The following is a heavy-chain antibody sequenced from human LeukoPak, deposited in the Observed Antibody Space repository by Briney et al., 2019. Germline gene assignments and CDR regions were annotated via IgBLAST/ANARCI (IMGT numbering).Heavy chain of an antibody. V-gene: IGHV1-2*02. CDR3: ARDVVVPAAIGIVASTFDY. Sequence: GASVKVSCKASGYTFTGYYMHWVRQAPGQGLEWRGWINPNSGGTNYAQKFQGRVTMTRDTSISTAYMELSRLRSDDTAVYYCARDVVVPAAIGIVASTFDYWGQGTLVTVSS. J-gene: IGHJ4*02. CDR2: INPNSGGT. D-gene: IGHD2-2*02. CDR1: GYTFTGYY.